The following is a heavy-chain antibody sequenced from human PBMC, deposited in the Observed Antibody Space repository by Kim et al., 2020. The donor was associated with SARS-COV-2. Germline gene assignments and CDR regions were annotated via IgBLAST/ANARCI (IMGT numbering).Heavy chain of an antibody. V-gene: IGHV3-11*05. D-gene: IGHD5-18*01. Sequence: GGSLRLSCAASGFTFSDYYMSWIRQAPGKGLEWVSYITSSSSYKNYVDSVKGRFTISRDNAKNSLYLQMNSLRAEDTAVYYCARDHTTSTDGYNYGYRYWGQGTLVTVSS. CDR1: GFTFSDYY. CDR2: ITSSSSYK. CDR3: ARDHTTSTDGYNYGYRY. J-gene: IGHJ4*02.